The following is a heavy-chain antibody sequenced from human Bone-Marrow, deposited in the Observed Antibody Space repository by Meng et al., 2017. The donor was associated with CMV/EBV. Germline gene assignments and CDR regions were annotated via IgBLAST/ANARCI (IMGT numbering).Heavy chain of an antibody. J-gene: IGHJ4*02. CDR1: GFTFSSYA. D-gene: IGHD1-26*01. Sequence: GESLKISCAASGFTFSSYAMHWVRQAPGKGLEWVSAISGSGGSTYYADSVKGRFTISRDNSKNTLYLQMNSLRAEDTAVYYCAKLSGSYYSATQEFDYWGQGPLVTGSS. CDR3: AKLSGSYYSATQEFDY. V-gene: IGHV3-23*01. CDR2: ISGSGGST.